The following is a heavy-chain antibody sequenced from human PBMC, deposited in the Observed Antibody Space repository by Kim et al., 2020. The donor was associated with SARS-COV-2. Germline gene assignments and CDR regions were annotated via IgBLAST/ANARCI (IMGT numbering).Heavy chain of an antibody. V-gene: IGHV3-9*01. Sequence: DSVKGRFTISRDNAKNSLYLQMNSLRAEDTALYYCAKDQGFGELFYYFDYWGQGTLVTVSS. J-gene: IGHJ4*02. D-gene: IGHD3-10*01. CDR3: AKDQGFGELFYYFDY.